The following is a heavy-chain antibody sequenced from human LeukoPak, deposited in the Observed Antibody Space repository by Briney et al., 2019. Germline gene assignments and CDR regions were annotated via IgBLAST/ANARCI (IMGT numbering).Heavy chain of an antibody. J-gene: IGHJ6*02. CDR2: IYSDGST. V-gene: IGHV3-53*01. D-gene: IGHD1-26*01. Sequence: GGSLRLSCAASGFTVSNNSMSWVRQAPGTGLEWVSLIYSDGSTSYADFVRGRFTISRDNAKNTLYLQMNSLRAEDSAVYYCAKASGDYPLYYYNMDVWGQGTTVTVSS. CDR1: GFTVSNNS. CDR3: AKASGDYPLYYYNMDV.